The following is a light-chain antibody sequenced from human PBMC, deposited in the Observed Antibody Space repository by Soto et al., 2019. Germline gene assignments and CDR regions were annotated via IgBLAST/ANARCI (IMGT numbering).Light chain of an antibody. CDR3: HQRSNWPL. CDR1: QSVSSY. J-gene: IGKJ4*01. CDR2: DAS. Sequence: EIVLTQSPATLSLSPGQRATLSCRASQSVSSYFAWYQQKPGQAPRLLIYDASNRATGIPARFSGSGSGTDFTLTISSLEPEDSAVYYCHQRSNWPLFVGGTKVEIK. V-gene: IGKV3-11*01.